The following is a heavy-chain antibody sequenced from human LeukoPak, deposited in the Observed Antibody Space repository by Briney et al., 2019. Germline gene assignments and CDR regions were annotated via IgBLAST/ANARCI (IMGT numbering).Heavy chain of an antibody. CDR2: IYYSGSS. J-gene: IGHJ3*02. CDR3: AGGYTAIDAFDI. Sequence: SGTLSLPCSVAGGSIISYYWRWIRQPPGKGLEWIGYIYYSGSSNYNPSLKSRVTISVDTSKNQFSLKLSSVTAADTAVYYCAGGYTAIDAFDIWGQGTMVTVSS. CDR1: GGSIISYY. D-gene: IGHD5-18*01. V-gene: IGHV4-59*08.